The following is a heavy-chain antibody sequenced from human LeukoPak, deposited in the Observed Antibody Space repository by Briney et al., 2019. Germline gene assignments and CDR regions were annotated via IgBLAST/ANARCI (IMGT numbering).Heavy chain of an antibody. CDR3: AKYGLSPYFDY. CDR2: INPSGGST. J-gene: IGHJ4*02. Sequence: ASVKVSCKASGYTFTNYHIHWVRQAPGQGLEWMGIINPSGGSTSNAQKFQGRVTMTRDMSTSTVYMELSSLTSEDMATYYCAKYGLSPYFDYWGQRTLVTVSS. V-gene: IGHV1-46*01. CDR1: GYTFTNYH. D-gene: IGHD4-17*01.